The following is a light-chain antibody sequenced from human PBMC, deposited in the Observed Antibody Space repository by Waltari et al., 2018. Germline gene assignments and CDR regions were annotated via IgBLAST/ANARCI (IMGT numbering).Light chain of an antibody. CDR1: SLRSFY. Sequence: SSELTQDPTVSVALGQTVRITCQGDSLRSFYASWYQQKPRQAPLLVIYGKNNRPAGISDRFSGSSSGDTAFLTITGAQAEDEADYHCNSRDTSADRLVIFGGGTKLTVL. V-gene: IGLV3-19*01. CDR2: GKN. J-gene: IGLJ2*01. CDR3: NSRDTSADRLVI.